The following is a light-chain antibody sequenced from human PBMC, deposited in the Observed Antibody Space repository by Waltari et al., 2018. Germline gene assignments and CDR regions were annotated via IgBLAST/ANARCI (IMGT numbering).Light chain of an antibody. Sequence: DIVMTQSPDSLAVSLGERAPINCNSSQSVLYSSNYKNYLAWYQQKPGQPPTLLIAWASTRESGVPDRFSASGSGTDCTLTITSLQAGDVAVYYCQQYYSAPTFGQGTKVEIK. CDR3: QQYYSAPT. V-gene: IGKV4-1*01. CDR1: QSVLYSSNYKNY. CDR2: WAS. J-gene: IGKJ1*01.